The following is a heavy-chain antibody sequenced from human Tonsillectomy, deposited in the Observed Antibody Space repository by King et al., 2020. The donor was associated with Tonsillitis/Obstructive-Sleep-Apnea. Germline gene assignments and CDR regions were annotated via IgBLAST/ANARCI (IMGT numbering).Heavy chain of an antibody. D-gene: IGHD3/OR15-3a*01. V-gene: IGHV3-23*04. Sequence: EVQLVESGGGLVQPGGSLRLSCAASGFTFSSYAMSWVRQAPGKGLEWVSGISGSGYITYYADSVKGRLTISRDNSKNTLYLHLNSLRAEDTAVYYCAKAGPLIRNRVTNFGLVSHYYYIDVWGKGTTVTVSS. CDR1: GFTFSSYA. CDR3: AKAGPLIRNRVTNFGLVSHYYYIDV. CDR2: ISGSGYIT. J-gene: IGHJ6*03.